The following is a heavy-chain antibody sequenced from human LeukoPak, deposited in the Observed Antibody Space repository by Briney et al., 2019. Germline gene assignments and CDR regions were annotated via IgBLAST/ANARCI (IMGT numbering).Heavy chain of an antibody. CDR2: FDPEDGET. V-gene: IGHV1-24*01. D-gene: IGHD3-10*01. J-gene: IGHJ4*02. CDR1: GYTLTELS. CDR3: ATGVAGGSGSYSRENDY. Sequence: GASVKVSCKVSGYTLTELSMHWVRQAPGKGLEWMGGFDPEDGETIYAQKFQGRVTMTEDTSTDTAYMELSSLRSEDTAVYYCATGVAGGSGSYSRENDYWGQGTLVTVSS.